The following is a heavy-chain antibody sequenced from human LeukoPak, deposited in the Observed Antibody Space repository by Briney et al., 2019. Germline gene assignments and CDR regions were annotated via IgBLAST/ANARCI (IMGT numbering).Heavy chain of an antibody. V-gene: IGHV1-69*01. CDR1: GGTFSSYA. J-gene: IGHJ6*04. Sequence: GSSVKVSCKASGGTFSSYAISWVRQAPGQGLEWMGGIIPIFGTANYAQKFQGRVTITADESTSTAYMELSSLGSEDTAVYYCAREQGYCSSTSCYTGMDVWGKGTTVTVSS. CDR3: AREQGYCSSTSCYTGMDV. D-gene: IGHD2-2*02. CDR2: IIPIFGTA.